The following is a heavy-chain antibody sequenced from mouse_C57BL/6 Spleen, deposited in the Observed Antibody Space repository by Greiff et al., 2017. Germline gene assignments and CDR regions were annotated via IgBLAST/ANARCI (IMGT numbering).Heavy chain of an antibody. J-gene: IGHJ4*01. Sequence: EVKLVESGGGLVKPGGSLKLSCAASGFTFSDYGMHWVRQAPEKGLEWVAYISSGSSTIYYADTVKGRFTISRDNAKNTLFLQMTSLRSEDTAMYYCASAYGSLYYAMDYWGQGTSVTVSS. CDR2: ISSGSSTI. D-gene: IGHD1-1*01. CDR3: ASAYGSLYYAMDY. V-gene: IGHV5-17*01. CDR1: GFTFSDYG.